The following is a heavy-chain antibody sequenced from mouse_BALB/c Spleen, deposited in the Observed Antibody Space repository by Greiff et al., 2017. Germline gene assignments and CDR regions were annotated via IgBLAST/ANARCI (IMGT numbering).Heavy chain of an antibody. CDR3: ARNSGYYRYDPWFAY. J-gene: IGHJ3*01. Sequence: VKLVESGPGLVQPSQSLSITCTVSGFSLTSYGVHWVRQSPGKGLEWLGVIWSGGSTDYNAAFISRLSISKDNSKSQVFFKMNSLQANDTAIYYCARNSGYYRYDPWFAYWGQGTLVTVSA. V-gene: IGHV2-2*02. CDR1: GFSLTSYG. CDR2: IWSGGST. D-gene: IGHD2-14*01.